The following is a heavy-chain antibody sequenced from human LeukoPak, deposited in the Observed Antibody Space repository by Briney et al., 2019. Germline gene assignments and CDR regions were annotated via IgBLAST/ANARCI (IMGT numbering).Heavy chain of an antibody. Sequence: GGSLRLSCAASGFTFSSYSMNWVRQAPGKGLAWVSSISSTSSYIYYADSLKGRFTISRDNAKNSLYLQMNSLRAEDTAVYYCARDPTVATNLDAFDIWGQGTMVTVSS. CDR2: ISSTSSYI. V-gene: IGHV3-21*01. J-gene: IGHJ3*02. CDR3: ARDPTVATNLDAFDI. D-gene: IGHD4-17*01. CDR1: GFTFSSYS.